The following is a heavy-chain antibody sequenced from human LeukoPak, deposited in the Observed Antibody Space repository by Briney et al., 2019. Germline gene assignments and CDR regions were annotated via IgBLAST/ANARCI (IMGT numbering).Heavy chain of an antibody. D-gene: IGHD6-19*01. CDR3: AKSWSVAGTYGPFDI. J-gene: IGHJ3*02. V-gene: IGHV3-23*01. CDR1: GFTFSSYA. Sequence: PGGSLRLSCAASGFTFSSYATSWVRQAPGKGLEWVSAISGSGGSTYYADSVKGRFTISRDNSKNTLYLQMNSLRAEDTAVYYCAKSWSVAGTYGPFDIWGQGTMVTVSS. CDR2: ISGSGGST.